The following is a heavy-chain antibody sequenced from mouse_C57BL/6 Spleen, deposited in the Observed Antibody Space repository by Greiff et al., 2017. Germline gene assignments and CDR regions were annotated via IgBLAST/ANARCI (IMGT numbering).Heavy chain of an antibody. V-gene: IGHV5-4*01. CDR2: ISDGGSYT. CDR1: GFTFSSYA. D-gene: IGHD2-14*01. J-gene: IGHJ2*01. Sequence: EVHLVESGGGLVKPGGSLKLSCAASGFTFSSYAMSWVRQTPEKRLEWVATISDGGSYTYYPDNVKGRCTISRDNAKNNLYLQMSHLKSEDTAMYYCARDGRRYGDYFDYWGQGTTLTVSA. CDR3: ARDGRRYGDYFDY.